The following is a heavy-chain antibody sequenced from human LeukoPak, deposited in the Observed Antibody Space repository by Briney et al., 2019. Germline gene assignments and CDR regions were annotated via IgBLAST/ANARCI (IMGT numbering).Heavy chain of an antibody. CDR3: ARVTLTYYYGSGSYYPEYTYYMDV. J-gene: IGHJ6*03. CDR2: IYHSGST. D-gene: IGHD3-10*01. CDR1: GGSFSGYY. Sequence: SETPSLTCAVYGGSFSGYYWGWIRQPPGKGLEWIGSIYHSGSTYYNPSLKSRVTISVDTSKNQFSLKLSSVTAADTAVYYCARVTLTYYYGSGSYYPEYTYYMDVWGKGTTVTVSS. V-gene: IGHV4-38-2*01.